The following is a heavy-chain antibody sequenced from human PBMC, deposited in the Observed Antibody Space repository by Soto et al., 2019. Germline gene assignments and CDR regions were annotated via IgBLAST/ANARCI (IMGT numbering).Heavy chain of an antibody. Sequence: QVQLVQSGAEVKKPGSSVKVSCKASGGTFSSYAISWVRQAPGQGLEWMGGIIPIFGTSNYAQKFPGRVKITADKSTSTAYMELSSLRSEDTAVYYCAREEGEIGREEEQLATGGYDYDGIEVWGQGTTVTVSS. CDR1: GGTFSSYA. CDR2: IIPIFGTS. D-gene: IGHD6-13*01. CDR3: AREEGEIGREEEQLATGGYDYDGIEV. V-gene: IGHV1-69*06. J-gene: IGHJ6*02.